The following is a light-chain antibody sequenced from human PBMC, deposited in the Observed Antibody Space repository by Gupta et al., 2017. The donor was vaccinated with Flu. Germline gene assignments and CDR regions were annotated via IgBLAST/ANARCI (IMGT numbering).Light chain of an antibody. CDR2: EAS. Sequence: EIVLTQSPATLSLSPGERATLSCRASQSISTYLAWYQQRPGQAPSLLIYEASNRATGVPARFSGSGSGTDFTLTISDLEPEDFAIYYCQQRSKWPLTFGGGTKLEIK. V-gene: IGKV3-11*01. CDR1: QSISTY. CDR3: QQRSKWPLT. J-gene: IGKJ4*01.